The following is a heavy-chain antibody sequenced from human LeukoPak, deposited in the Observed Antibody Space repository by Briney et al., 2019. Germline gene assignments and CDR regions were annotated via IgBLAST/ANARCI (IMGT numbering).Heavy chain of an antibody. Sequence: SETLSLTCAVSGGSISSSNWWSWVRQPPGKGLEWIGEIYHSGSTNYNPSLKSRVTISVDKSKNQFSLKLSSVTAADTAVYYCARDQGYCSGGSCYLWDYWGQGTLVTVSS. J-gene: IGHJ4*02. CDR3: ARDQGYCSGGSCYLWDY. D-gene: IGHD2-15*01. CDR2: IYHSGST. CDR1: GGSISSSNW. V-gene: IGHV4-4*02.